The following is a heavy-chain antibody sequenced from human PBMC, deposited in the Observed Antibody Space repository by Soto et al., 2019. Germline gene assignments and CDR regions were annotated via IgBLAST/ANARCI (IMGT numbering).Heavy chain of an antibody. CDR3: ARMYNSGFYRPEGDYYFYGLDV. CDR1: GASIRDYH. J-gene: IGHJ6*02. D-gene: IGHD6-19*01. Sequence: QVQLQESGPGLVKPSETLSVTCSVSGASIRDYHWSWIRQPAGRGLEWIGRMYISGSTKYNPSLKSRLTMSAVTSVNQFSLTLRSVTAADTAIYYCARMYNSGFYRPEGDYYFYGLDVWGQGTTVTVSS. CDR2: MYISGST. V-gene: IGHV4-4*07.